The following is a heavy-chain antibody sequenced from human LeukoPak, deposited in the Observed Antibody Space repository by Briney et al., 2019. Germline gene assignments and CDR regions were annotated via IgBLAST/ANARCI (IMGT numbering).Heavy chain of an antibody. Sequence: GGSLRLSCAASGFTFSNEMNWVRQGPGKGLEWVSYISSSGSTIYYADSVKGRFTISRDNAKNSLYLQMNSLRAEDTAVYYCARDLAPNYDFWSGYTYYFDYWGQVTLVTVSS. CDR1: GFTFSNE. D-gene: IGHD3-3*01. J-gene: IGHJ4*02. CDR3: ARDLAPNYDFWSGYTYYFDY. V-gene: IGHV3-48*03. CDR2: ISSSGSTI.